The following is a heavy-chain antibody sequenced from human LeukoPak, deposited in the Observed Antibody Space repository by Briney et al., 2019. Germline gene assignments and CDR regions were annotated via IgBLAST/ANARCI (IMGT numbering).Heavy chain of an antibody. J-gene: IGHJ4*02. V-gene: IGHV3-23*01. D-gene: IGHD3-3*02. CDR3: AKLIGDLVLENY. CDR2: ISGSGGST. Sequence: PGGSLRLSCAASGFTFSSYAMSWVRQAPGKGLEWVSAISGSGGSTYYADSVRGRFTISRDNSKNTLSLQMNSLRAEDTAQCYCAKLIGDLVLENYWGQGTLVTVSS. CDR1: GFTFSSYA.